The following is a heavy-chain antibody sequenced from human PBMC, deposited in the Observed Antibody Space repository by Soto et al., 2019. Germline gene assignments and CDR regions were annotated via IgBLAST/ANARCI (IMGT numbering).Heavy chain of an antibody. CDR2: IWYDGSNK. CDR3: ARELPVDTAMDDAFDI. CDR1: GFTFSSYG. V-gene: IGHV3-33*01. D-gene: IGHD5-18*01. Sequence: QVQLVESGGGVVQPGRSLRLSCAASGFTFSSYGMHWVRQAPGKGLEWVAVIWYDGSNKYYADSVKGRFTISRDNSKNTLYLQMNSLRAEDTAVYCCARELPVDTAMDDAFDIWGQGTMVTVSS. J-gene: IGHJ3*02.